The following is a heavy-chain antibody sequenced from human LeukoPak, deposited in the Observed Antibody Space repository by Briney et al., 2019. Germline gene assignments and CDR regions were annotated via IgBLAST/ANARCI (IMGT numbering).Heavy chain of an antibody. V-gene: IGHV3-23*01. Sequence: HTGGSLRLSCAASGFTFSTYAMSWVRQAPGKGLEWVSSISGSAVSTYYADSVKGRFTISRDNAKNTLYLQMNSLRAEDTAVYYCARTYGGYDDAFDIWGQGTMVTVSS. CDR2: ISGSAVST. CDR1: GFTFSTYA. D-gene: IGHD4-17*01. CDR3: ARTYGGYDDAFDI. J-gene: IGHJ3*02.